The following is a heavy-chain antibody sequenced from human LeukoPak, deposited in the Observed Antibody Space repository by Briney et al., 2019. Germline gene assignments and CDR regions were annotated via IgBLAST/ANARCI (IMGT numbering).Heavy chain of an antibody. CDR2: ISGDGGST. CDR1: GFTFDDYA. V-gene: IGHV3-43*02. D-gene: IGHD6-19*01. J-gene: IGHJ4*02. CDR3: AKATGYSSGWLDY. Sequence: GXXLRLSCAASGFTFDDYAMHWVRHAPGKGLEWVSLISGDGGSTYYADSVKGRFTISRDNSKNSLYLQMNSLRTEDTALYYCAKATGYSSGWLDYWGQGTLVTVSS.